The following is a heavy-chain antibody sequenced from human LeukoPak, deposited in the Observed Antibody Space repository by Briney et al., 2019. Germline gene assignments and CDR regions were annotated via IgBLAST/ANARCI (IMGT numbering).Heavy chain of an antibody. CDR1: GGSISSYY. J-gene: IGHJ1*01. CDR3: ARALTGTTSIFHH. CDR2: ISYSGST. D-gene: IGHD1-7*01. V-gene: IGHV4-59*01. Sequence: SETLSLTCTVSGGSISSYYWNWIRQPPGKGLEWIGYISYSGSTKYNPSLKSRVTISVDTSKNQFSLRVTSLTAADTTVYYCARALTGTTSIFHHWGQGTLVTVSS.